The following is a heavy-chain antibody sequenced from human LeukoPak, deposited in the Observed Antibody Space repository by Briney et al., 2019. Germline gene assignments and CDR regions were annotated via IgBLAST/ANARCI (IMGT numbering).Heavy chain of an antibody. CDR3: ARGSEWSSSSLPFDY. CDR1: GGAISSGGYY. V-gene: IGHV4-31*03. Sequence: PSETLSLTCTVSGGAISSGGYYWSWIRQHPGKGPEWIGYIYYSGSTYYNPSLKSRVTISVDTSKNQFSLKLSSVTAADTAVYYCARGSEWSSSSLPFDYWGQGTLVTVSS. D-gene: IGHD6-6*01. J-gene: IGHJ4*02. CDR2: IYYSGST.